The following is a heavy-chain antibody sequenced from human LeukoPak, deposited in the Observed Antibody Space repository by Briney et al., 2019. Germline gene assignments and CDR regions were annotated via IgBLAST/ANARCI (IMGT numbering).Heavy chain of an antibody. J-gene: IGHJ4*02. CDR1: GFTFSSYA. D-gene: IGHD6-13*01. V-gene: IGHV3-48*01. CDR3: AREMDSSSWGGNGY. Sequence: PGGSLRLSCAASGFTFSSYAMSWVRQAPGKGLEWVSYISSSSSTIYYADSVKGRFTISRDNAKNSLYLQMNSLRAEDTAVYYCAREMDSSSWGGNGYWGQGTLVTVSS. CDR2: ISSSSSTI.